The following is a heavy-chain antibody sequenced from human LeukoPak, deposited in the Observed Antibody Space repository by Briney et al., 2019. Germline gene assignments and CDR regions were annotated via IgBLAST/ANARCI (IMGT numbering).Heavy chain of an antibody. CDR1: GYTFTNYG. D-gene: IGHD4-17*01. J-gene: IGHJ4*02. CDR3: ARDSPIYGD. CDR2: ISANSGNT. V-gene: IGHV1-18*01. Sequence: ASVKVSCKTSGYTFTNYGLSWVRQAPGQGLEWLGRISANSGNTNYAQKFQDRVTMTTDTSTSTAYMDLRSLRSDDTAVYYCARDSPIYGDWGQGTLVTVSS.